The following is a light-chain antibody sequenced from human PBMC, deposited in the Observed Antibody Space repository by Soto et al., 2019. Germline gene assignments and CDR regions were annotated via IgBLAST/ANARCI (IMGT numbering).Light chain of an antibody. CDR3: QSYDSSLSAYV. Sequence: QSVLTQPPSVSGAPGQRVTISCTGSSSNIGAVYDVHWYQQLPGTAPKLLIYGNNNRPSGVPDRFSGSKSDTSASLAITELQAEDEADYYCQSYDSSLSAYVFGPGTKLTVL. CDR2: GNN. CDR1: SSNIGAVYD. J-gene: IGLJ1*01. V-gene: IGLV1-40*01.